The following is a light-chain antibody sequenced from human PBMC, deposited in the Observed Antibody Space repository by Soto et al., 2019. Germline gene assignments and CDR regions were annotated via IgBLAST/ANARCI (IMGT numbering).Light chain of an antibody. CDR3: QSYDGSLSGVV. CDR2: GNI. V-gene: IGLV1-40*01. CDR1: GSNIGAGYD. J-gene: IGLJ2*01. Sequence: QSVLTQPPSVSGAPGQRVTISCTGSGSNIGAGYDVYWYQQLPGRAPKLLIYGNINRPSGVPDRFSGSKSGTSASLAITGLQAEDEADYYCQSYDGSLSGVVFGGGTKVTVL.